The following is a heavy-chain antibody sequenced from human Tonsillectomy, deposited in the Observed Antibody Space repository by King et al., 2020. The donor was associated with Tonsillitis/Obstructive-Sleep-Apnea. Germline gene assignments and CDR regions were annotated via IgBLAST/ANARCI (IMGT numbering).Heavy chain of an antibody. V-gene: IGHV4-61*01. J-gene: IGHJ4*02. CDR2: IYYSGST. Sequence: QLQESGPGLVKPSETLSLTCTVSGDSVSSGSYFWSWIRQPPGKGLEWIGYIYYSGSTNYNPSLKSRVTISVDTSKNQFSLKLSSVTAADTAVYYCARASPDDNSGYLLSWGQGTLVTVSS. D-gene: IGHD3-22*01. CDR1: GDSVSSGSYF. CDR3: ARASPDDNSGYLLS.